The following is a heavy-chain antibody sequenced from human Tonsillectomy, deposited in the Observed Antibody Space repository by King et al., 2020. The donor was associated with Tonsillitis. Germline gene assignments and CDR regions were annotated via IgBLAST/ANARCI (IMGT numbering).Heavy chain of an antibody. D-gene: IGHD2-15*01. J-gene: IGHJ4*02. CDR3: AREMAGYCSGGTCNPSSDY. CDR2: ISAYKGNT. CDR1: GYSFTTYG. Sequence: VQLVQSGSEVKKPGASVKVSCKASGYSFTTYGIIWVRQAPGQGLEWMGWISAYKGNTNYAQKFQGRVTMTTDTSTSTAYMELRSLRSDDTAVYYCAREMAGYCSGGTCNPSSDYWGQGPLVTVYS. V-gene: IGHV1-18*04.